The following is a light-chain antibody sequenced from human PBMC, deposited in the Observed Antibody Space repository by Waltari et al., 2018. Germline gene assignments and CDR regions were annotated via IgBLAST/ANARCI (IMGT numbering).Light chain of an antibody. CDR3: QSYDDSLSGYV. V-gene: IGLV1-40*01. J-gene: IGLJ3*02. CDR2: NNI. CDR1: SSNIGAGHD. Sequence: QSVLTQPPSVSWAPGQRVTISCTGSSSNIGAGHDVHWYQQLPGRATRLLLSNNINRPSGVPARISGSNSGTSASLVITGLQAEDEAEFYCQSYDDSLSGYVFGGGTKLTVL.